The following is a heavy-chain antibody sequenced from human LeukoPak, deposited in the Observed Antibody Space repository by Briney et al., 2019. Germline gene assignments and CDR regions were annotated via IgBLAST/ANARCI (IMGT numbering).Heavy chain of an antibody. V-gene: IGHV4-34*01. CDR3: GSEGAAAGNQGWFDP. D-gene: IGHD6-13*01. Sequence: PSETLSLTCAVYGGSFRGYYWSWIRQPPGKGLEWIGEINHSGSTNYNPSLKSRVTISVDTSKNQFSLKLSSVTAADTAVYYCGSEGAAAGNQGWFDPWGQGTLVTVSS. J-gene: IGHJ5*02. CDR1: GGSFRGYY. CDR2: INHSGST.